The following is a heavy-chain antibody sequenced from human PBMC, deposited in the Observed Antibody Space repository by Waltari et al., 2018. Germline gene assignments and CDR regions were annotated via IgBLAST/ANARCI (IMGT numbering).Heavy chain of an antibody. CDR1: GFTLSDHY. J-gene: IGHJ4*02. CDR2: TRNKANNYTS. Sequence: EVQLVESGGGLVQPRGSLRLSCAAAGFTLSDHYVDWVRQAPGKGLEWVGRTRNKANNYTSEYAASVKGRFTISRDDSKNSLYLQMNSLKTEDTAVYYCARGFGFYDYWGQGTLVTVSS. CDR3: ARGFGFYDY. D-gene: IGHD3-16*01. V-gene: IGHV3-72*01.